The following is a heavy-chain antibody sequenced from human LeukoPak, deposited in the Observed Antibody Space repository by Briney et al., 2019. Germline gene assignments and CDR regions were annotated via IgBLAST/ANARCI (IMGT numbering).Heavy chain of an antibody. CDR1: EFSFSSYW. Sequence: GGSLRLSCAASEFSFSSYWINWVRQAPGKGPEWVANINPDGSQKKYADSVKGRFTISRDSAKNSLYLQMNSLRDDDTAVYYCARGASQNVFDFWGQGTTVIVSS. J-gene: IGHJ3*01. CDR3: ARGASQNVFDF. CDR2: INPDGSQK. V-gene: IGHV3-7*01.